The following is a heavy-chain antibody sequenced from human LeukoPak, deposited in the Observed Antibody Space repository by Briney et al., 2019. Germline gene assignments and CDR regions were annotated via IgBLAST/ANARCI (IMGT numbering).Heavy chain of an antibody. D-gene: IGHD6-13*01. CDR2: ISSSGSTI. V-gene: IGHV3-11*01. J-gene: IGHJ4*02. CDR1: GFTFSDYY. Sequence: GGSLRLSCAASGFTFSDYYMNWIRQAPGKGLEWVSYISSSGSTIYYADSVKGRLTISRDNAKNSLYLQMNSLRAEDTAVYYCAKVFYSSRPYHFDYWGQGTLVTVSS. CDR3: AKVFYSSRPYHFDY.